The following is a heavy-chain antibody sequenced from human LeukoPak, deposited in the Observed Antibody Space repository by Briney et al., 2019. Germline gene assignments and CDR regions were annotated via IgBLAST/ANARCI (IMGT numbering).Heavy chain of an antibody. CDR1: GGSFSGYY. Sequence: SETLSLTCAVYGGSFSGYYWSWIRQPPGKGLEWIGEINHSGSTNYNPSLKSRVTISVDTSKNQFSLKLSSVTAADTAVYYCARHPQQWLVLDWGQGTLVTVSS. CDR2: INHSGST. J-gene: IGHJ4*02. V-gene: IGHV4-34*01. CDR3: ARHPQQWLVLD. D-gene: IGHD6-19*01.